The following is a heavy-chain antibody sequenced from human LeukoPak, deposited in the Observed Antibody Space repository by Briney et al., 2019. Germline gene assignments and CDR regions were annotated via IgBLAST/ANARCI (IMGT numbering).Heavy chain of an antibody. V-gene: IGHV4-30-2*01. Sequence: SETLSLTCAVSGGSINSSSYSWSWIRQPPGKGPEWIGYIYPSGGTYYNPSLKSRVTISIDRSKNQFSLKLSSVTAADTAVYYCARHRITKTFDIWGQGTMVTVSS. CDR1: GGSINSSSYS. D-gene: IGHD3-10*01. CDR3: ARHRITKTFDI. CDR2: IYPSGGT. J-gene: IGHJ3*02.